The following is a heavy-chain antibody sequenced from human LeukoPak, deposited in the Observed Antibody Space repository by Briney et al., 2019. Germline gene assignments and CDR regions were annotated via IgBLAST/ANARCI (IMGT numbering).Heavy chain of an antibody. CDR1: GFTFSSYA. CDR2: ISGSGGST. CDR3: AKEAYYYDSSGYYPDY. Sequence: GGSLRLSCAASGFTFSSYAMSWVRQAPGKGLEWVSAISGSGGSTYYADSVKGRFTISRDNSKNTLYLQMNSLRAEDTAVYYCAKEAYYYDSSGYYPDYWGQGTLVTVSS. D-gene: IGHD3-22*01. J-gene: IGHJ4*02. V-gene: IGHV3-23*01.